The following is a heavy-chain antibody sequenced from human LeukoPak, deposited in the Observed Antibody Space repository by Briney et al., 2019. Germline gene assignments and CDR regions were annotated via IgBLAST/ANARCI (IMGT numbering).Heavy chain of an antibody. J-gene: IGHJ4*02. CDR3: ARAYYDFWSGYSAYYFDY. D-gene: IGHD3-3*01. CDR2: MNPKSCNT. V-gene: IGHV1-8*01. Sequence: ASVKVSCKASGYTFTSYDINWVRQAPGQGLEWMGWMNPKSCNTGYAQKFQGRVTMTRNTSISTAYMDLSSLRSEDTAVYYCARAYYDFWSGYSAYYFDYWGQGTLVTVSS. CDR1: GYTFTSYD.